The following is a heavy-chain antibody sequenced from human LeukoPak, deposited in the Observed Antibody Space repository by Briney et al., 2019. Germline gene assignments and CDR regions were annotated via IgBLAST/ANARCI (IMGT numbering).Heavy chain of an antibody. Sequence: ASVKVSCKASGYTFTSYYMHWVRQAPGQGLEWMGIINPSGGSTSYAQKFQGRVTMTRDMSTSTVYMELSSLRSDDTAVYYCARGMKYYYGSGSYSYFDYWGQGTLVTVSS. D-gene: IGHD3-10*01. CDR2: INPSGGST. CDR3: ARGMKYYYGSGSYSYFDY. J-gene: IGHJ4*02. CDR1: GYTFTSYY. V-gene: IGHV1-46*01.